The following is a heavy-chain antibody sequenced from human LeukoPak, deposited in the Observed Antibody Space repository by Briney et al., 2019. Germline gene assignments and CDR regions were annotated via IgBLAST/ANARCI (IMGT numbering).Heavy chain of an antibody. D-gene: IGHD2-15*01. CDR3: ARDHSPRMVAIIDY. CDR2: ISYDGSNK. V-gene: IGHV3-30-3*01. J-gene: IGHJ4*02. CDR1: GFTFSSYA. Sequence: QPGGSLRLSCAASGFTFSSYAMHWVRQAPGKGLEWVAVISYDGSNKYYADSVKGQFTISRDNSKNTLYLQMNSLRAEDTAVYYCARDHSPRMVAIIDYWGQGTLVTVSS.